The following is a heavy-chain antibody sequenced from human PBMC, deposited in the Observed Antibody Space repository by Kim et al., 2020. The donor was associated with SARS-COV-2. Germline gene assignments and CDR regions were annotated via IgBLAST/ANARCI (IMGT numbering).Heavy chain of an antibody. CDR1: GFTFSSYS. D-gene: IGHD6-13*01. Sequence: GGSLRLSCAASGFTFSSYSMNWVRQAPGKGLEWVSYISSSSSTIYYADSVKGRFTISRDNAKNSLYLQMNSLRAEDTAVYYCARGLSIAAAGRGWFDPWGQGTLVTVSS. V-gene: IGHV3-48*04. J-gene: IGHJ5*02. CDR2: ISSSSSTI. CDR3: ARGLSIAAAGRGWFDP.